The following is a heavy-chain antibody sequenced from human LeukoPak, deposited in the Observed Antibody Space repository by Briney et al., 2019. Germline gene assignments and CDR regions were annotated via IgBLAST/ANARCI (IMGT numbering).Heavy chain of an antibody. CDR2: INHSGST. Sequence: SETLSLTCAVYGGSFSGYYWSWIRQPPGKGLEWIGEINHSGSTNYNPSLKSRVTIPVDTSKNQFSLKLSSVTAADTAVYYCARANYDFWSGYYSPIDYWGQGSLVTVSS. CDR1: GGSFSGYY. CDR3: ARANYDFWSGYYSPIDY. J-gene: IGHJ4*02. V-gene: IGHV4-34*01. D-gene: IGHD3-3*01.